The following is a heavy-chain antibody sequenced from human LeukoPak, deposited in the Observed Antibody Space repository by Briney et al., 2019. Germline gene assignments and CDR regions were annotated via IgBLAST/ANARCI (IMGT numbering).Heavy chain of an antibody. V-gene: IGHV1-3*03. Sequence: VASVKVSCKASGYTFTSYTMHWVRQAPGQRLEWMGWINAGNGNTKYSQEFQGRVTITRDTSASAAYMELSSLRSEDTAVYYCARESQEAFGDYWGQGTLVTVSS. CDR1: GYTFTSYT. CDR3: ARESQEAFGDY. D-gene: IGHD3-10*01. CDR2: INAGNGNT. J-gene: IGHJ4*02.